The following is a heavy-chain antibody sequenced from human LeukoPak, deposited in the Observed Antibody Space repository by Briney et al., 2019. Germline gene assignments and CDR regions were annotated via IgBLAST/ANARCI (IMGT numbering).Heavy chain of an antibody. D-gene: IGHD1-1*01. J-gene: IGHJ4*02. CDR2: ISYDGSNK. CDR3: AKDWNFQGVLFYLGY. CDR1: GFTFSSYA. Sequence: GGSLRLSCAASGFTFSSYAMHWVRQAPGKGLEWVAVISYDGSNKYYADSVKGRFTISRDNSKNTLYLQMNSLRAEDTAVYYCAKDWNFQGVLFYLGYWGQGALVTVS. V-gene: IGHV3-30-3*01.